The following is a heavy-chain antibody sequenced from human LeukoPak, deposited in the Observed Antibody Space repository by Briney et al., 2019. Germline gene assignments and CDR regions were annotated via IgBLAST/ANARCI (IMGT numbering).Heavy chain of an antibody. D-gene: IGHD5-24*01. Sequence: TGGSLRLSCAASGFTFGDYGVSWVRQAPGKGLEWVSSINWNGGNTAYADSVKGRFTISRDTAKDSLYLQLNSLRAEDTALYYCARDRGWLQYIDYWGQGTLVTVSS. CDR2: INWNGGNT. J-gene: IGHJ4*02. CDR1: GFTFGDYG. V-gene: IGHV3-20*04. CDR3: ARDRGWLQYIDY.